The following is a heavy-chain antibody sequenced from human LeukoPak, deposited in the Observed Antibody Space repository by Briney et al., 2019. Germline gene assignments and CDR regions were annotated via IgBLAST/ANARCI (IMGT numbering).Heavy chain of an antibody. V-gene: IGHV4-59*01. CDR1: GASIRSYY. D-gene: IGHD4-17*01. CDR2: IYYSGTT. J-gene: IGHJ4*02. Sequence: SETLSLTCTVSGASIRSYYWSWIRQPPGKGLEWIGYIYYSGTTINYNPSLRSRVTMSIDTSKNQFSLKLTSVTAADTAVYYCATDKYMDGDYVGWSYWGQGALVTVSP. CDR3: ATDKYMDGDYVGWSY.